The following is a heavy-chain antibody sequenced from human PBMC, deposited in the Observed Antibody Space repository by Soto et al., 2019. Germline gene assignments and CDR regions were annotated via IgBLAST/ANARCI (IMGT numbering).Heavy chain of an antibody. CDR1: GGSFXGYY. CDR3: ARDRILTGYYYYYYYGMDV. Sequence: SETLSLTCAVYGGSFXGYYWSLIRQPPGKGLEWIGEINHSGSTNYNPSLKSRVTISVDTSKNQFSLKLSSVTAADTAVYYCARDRILTGYYYYYYYGMDVWGQGTTVTVSS. J-gene: IGHJ6*02. D-gene: IGHD3-9*01. V-gene: IGHV4-34*01. CDR2: INHSGST.